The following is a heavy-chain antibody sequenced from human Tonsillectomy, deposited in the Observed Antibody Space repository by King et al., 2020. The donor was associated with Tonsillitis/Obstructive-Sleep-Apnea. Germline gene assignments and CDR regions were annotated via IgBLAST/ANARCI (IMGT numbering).Heavy chain of an antibody. CDR3: ARHHDSSGYYDSHFDY. J-gene: IGHJ4*02. CDR2: IYPGDSDT. Sequence: QLVQSGAEVNKPGESLQRSCKGSGSRFTRYWIGWVRPLPGNGLAWMGIIYPGDSDTSYSPSFQGQVTISADTSISTAYLPWSSLKASDTAMYYCARHHDSSGYYDSHFDYWGQGTLVTVSS. V-gene: IGHV5-51*01. D-gene: IGHD3-22*01. CDR1: GSRFTRYW.